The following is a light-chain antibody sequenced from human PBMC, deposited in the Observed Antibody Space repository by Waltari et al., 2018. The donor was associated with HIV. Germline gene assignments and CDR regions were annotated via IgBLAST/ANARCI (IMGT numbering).Light chain of an antibody. CDR2: GNS. J-gene: IGLJ3*02. V-gene: IGLV1-40*01. CDR3: QSYDSSLSGSV. CDR1: SSNLGAGYD. Sequence: QSVLTQPPSVSGAPGQRVTIPCTGSSSNLGAGYDVNWYQQLPGTAPKPLTYGNSNRPSGVPDRFSGSKSGTSASLAITGLQAEDEADYYCQSYDSSLSGSVFGGGTKLTVL.